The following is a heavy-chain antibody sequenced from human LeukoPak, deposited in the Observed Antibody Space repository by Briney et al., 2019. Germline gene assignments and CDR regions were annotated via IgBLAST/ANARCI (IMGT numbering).Heavy chain of an antibody. CDR3: TRTLAARSFYFDY. Sequence: GGSLRLSCAASVFSFSTYWMSWVRQAPGKGLEWVANINQDGTDRYLVDSVKGRFTISRDNSNNSLFLQMNSLRDEDTAVYYCTRTLAARSFYFDYWGRGTLVTASS. CDR1: VFSFSTYW. D-gene: IGHD3-16*01. CDR2: INQDGTDR. V-gene: IGHV3-7*01. J-gene: IGHJ4*02.